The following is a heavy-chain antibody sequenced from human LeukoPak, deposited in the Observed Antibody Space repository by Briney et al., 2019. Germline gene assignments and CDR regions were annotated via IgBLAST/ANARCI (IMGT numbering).Heavy chain of an antibody. D-gene: IGHD3-16*01. CDR3: ARDLDPGFGGAIDY. CDR2: ISTNGGNT. CDR1: GFTISNYA. V-gene: IGHV3-64*01. J-gene: IGHJ4*02. Sequence: PGGSVTLSCAASGFTISNYAIHWVRQAPGQGLEYVSGISTNGGNTYYANSVKGRFDISRDNSKNTLYLQMGSLRAEDMAVYYCARDLDPGFGGAIDYWGQGTLVTVSS.